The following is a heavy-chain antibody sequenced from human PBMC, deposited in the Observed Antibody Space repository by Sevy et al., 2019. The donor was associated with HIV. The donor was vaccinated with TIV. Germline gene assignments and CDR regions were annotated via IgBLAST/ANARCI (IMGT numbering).Heavy chain of an antibody. D-gene: IGHD2-15*01. CDR2: ISYDGSNK. J-gene: IGHJ4*02. CDR3: ARDSDIVVVVAATGFDY. Sequence: GSLRLSCAASGFTFSSYAMHWVRQAPGKGLEWVAVISYDGSNKYYADSVKGRFTISRDNSKNTLYLQMNSLRAEDTAGYYCARDSDIVVVVAATGFDYWGQGTLVTVSS. CDR1: GFTFSSYA. V-gene: IGHV3-30-3*01.